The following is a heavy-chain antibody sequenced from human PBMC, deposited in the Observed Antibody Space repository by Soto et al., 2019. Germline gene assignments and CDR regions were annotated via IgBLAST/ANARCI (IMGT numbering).Heavy chain of an antibody. J-gene: IGHJ4*02. D-gene: IGHD3-10*01. CDR3: ASRWGEGRVDY. Sequence: QVQLQESGPGLVKPSGTLSLTCAVSGGSISSSNWWSWVRQPPGKGLEWIGEIYHSWNTNYNPSLKSRVTMAMDTSRNQFSLKLSSVTAADTAVYYCASRWGEGRVDYWGQGTLVTVSS. V-gene: IGHV4-4*02. CDR1: GGSISSSNW. CDR2: IYHSWNT.